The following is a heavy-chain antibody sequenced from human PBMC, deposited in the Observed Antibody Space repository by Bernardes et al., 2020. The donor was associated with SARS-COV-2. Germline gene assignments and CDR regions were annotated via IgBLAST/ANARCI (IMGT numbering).Heavy chain of an antibody. CDR2: ISGSGGST. D-gene: IGHD3-16*01. Sequence: GGSLLLSCAASGFTFRSSAMSWVRQAPGPGLEWVSAISGSGGSTYYADSVKGRFTISRDNSKNTLYLQMNSLRAEDTAVYYCAKHEGYDYIWGYGDYWGQGTLVTVSS. J-gene: IGHJ4*02. CDR1: GFTFRSSA. V-gene: IGHV3-23*01. CDR3: AKHEGYDYIWGYGDY.